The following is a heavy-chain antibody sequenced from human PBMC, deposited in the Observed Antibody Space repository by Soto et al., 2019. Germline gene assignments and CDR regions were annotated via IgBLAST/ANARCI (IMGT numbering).Heavy chain of an antibody. J-gene: IGHJ6*02. D-gene: IGHD1-7*01. CDR2: INPNSGGT. V-gene: IGHV1-2*04. Sequence: ASVKVSCKASGYTFTGYYTHWVRQAPGQGLEWMGWINPNSGGTNYAQKFQGWVTMTRDTSISTAYMELSRLRSDDTAVYYCARSVAGTTYYYYYYGMDVWGQGTTVTVSS. CDR3: ARSVAGTTYYYYYYGMDV. CDR1: GYTFTGYY.